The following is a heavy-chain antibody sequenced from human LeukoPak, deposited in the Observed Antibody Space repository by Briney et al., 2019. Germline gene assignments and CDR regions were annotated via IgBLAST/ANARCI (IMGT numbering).Heavy chain of an antibody. J-gene: IGHJ4*02. D-gene: IGHD2-2*01. Sequence: GGSLRLSCAASGFTFSSYVMSWVRQAPGKGLEWVSTISGSGGSTYYADSVKGRFTISRDNSKNTLYLQMNSLRAEDTAVYYCAKDALVVPAASDYWGQGTLVTVSS. CDR1: GFTFSSYV. CDR2: ISGSGGST. V-gene: IGHV3-23*01. CDR3: AKDALVVPAASDY.